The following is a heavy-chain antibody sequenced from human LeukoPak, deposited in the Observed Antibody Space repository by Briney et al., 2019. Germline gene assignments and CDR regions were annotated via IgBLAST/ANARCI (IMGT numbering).Heavy chain of an antibody. Sequence: GGSLRLSCAASGFTFSSYAMHWVRQAPGKGLEWVAVISYDGSNKYYADSVKGRFTISRDNSKNTLYLQMNSLRAEDTAVYYCARWGDVDTAMVTGVGRYFDLWGRGTLVTVSS. J-gene: IGHJ2*01. D-gene: IGHD5-18*01. CDR3: ARWGDVDTAMVTGVGRYFDL. V-gene: IGHV3-30-3*01. CDR1: GFTFSSYA. CDR2: ISYDGSNK.